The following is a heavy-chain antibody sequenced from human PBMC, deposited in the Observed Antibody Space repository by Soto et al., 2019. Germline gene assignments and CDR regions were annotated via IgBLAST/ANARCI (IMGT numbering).Heavy chain of an antibody. D-gene: IGHD3-16*01. CDR2: IYYRLNT. CDR1: VCAIRSLYYY. V-gene: IGHV4-30-4*02. CDR3: ASYTIYGTDA. Sequence: PSETRSLACAFSVCAIRSLYYYLGYIRQPPWNGLEWIVNIYYRLNTYYNPSLKSRRIISIDTSKNQFSLKVGSVTSADTAVHYRASYTIYGTDAWGHGTKV. J-gene: IGHJ6*01.